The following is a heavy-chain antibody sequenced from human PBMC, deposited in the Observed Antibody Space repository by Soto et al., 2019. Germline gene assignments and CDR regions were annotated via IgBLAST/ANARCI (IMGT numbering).Heavy chain of an antibody. CDR3: AKDLKPDSRWEIDY. CDR1: GFTFSVYT. CDR2: IYGSGDST. V-gene: IGHV3-23*01. J-gene: IGHJ4*02. D-gene: IGHD1-26*01. Sequence: EVQLLESGGGLVQPGGSLRLSCSASGFTFSVYTMNWVRQAPGKGLERVSGIYGSGDSTFYADSVTGRFTISRDNSKNTLYLQMNSLRAEDTAVYYCAKDLKPDSRWEIDYWGQGTLVTVSS.